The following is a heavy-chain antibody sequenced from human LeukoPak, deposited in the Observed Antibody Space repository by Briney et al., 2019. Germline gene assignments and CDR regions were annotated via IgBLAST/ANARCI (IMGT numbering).Heavy chain of an antibody. Sequence: SETLSLTCTVSGGSISSGDYYWSWIRQPPGTGLEWIGYIYYSGSTYYNPSLKSRVTISVDTSKNQFSLKLSSVTAADTAVYYCARARYLGIAHYFGYFDYWGQGTLVTVSS. CDR2: IYYSGST. D-gene: IGHD6-13*01. V-gene: IGHV4-30-4*01. CDR3: ARARYLGIAHYFGYFDY. J-gene: IGHJ4*02. CDR1: GGSISSGDYY.